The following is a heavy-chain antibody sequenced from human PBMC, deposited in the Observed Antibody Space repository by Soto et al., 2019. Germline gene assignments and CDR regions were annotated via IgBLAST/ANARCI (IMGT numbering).Heavy chain of an antibody. Sequence: QVQLVQSGAEVKKPGSSVKVSCKASGGTFSSYAISWVRQAPGQGLEWMGGIIPIFGTANYTQKFQGRVTITADESTSTAYMELSSLRSEDTAVHYCARVRVRFLEWLGSEGWGQGTLVTVSS. CDR3: ARVRVRFLEWLGSEG. CDR1: GGTFSSYA. D-gene: IGHD3-3*01. V-gene: IGHV1-69*12. CDR2: IIPIFGTA. J-gene: IGHJ4*02.